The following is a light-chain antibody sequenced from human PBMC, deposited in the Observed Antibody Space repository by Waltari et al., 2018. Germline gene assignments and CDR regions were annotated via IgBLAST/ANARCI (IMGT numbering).Light chain of an antibody. CDR1: GSDVGGYDY. J-gene: IGLJ2*01. CDR2: DVY. V-gene: IGLV2-14*01. Sequence: QSALTQPASVSGSPGQAIIISCPGTGSDVGGYDYVSWYQQYPGKAPRPIIYDVYNRPSGVSNRFSGSKSDNTASLTISGLQAEDESVYYCSSYTSSGVVFGGGTKLTVL. CDR3: SSYTSSGVV.